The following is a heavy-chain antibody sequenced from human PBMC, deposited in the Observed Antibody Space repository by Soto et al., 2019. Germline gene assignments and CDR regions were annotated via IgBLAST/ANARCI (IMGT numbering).Heavy chain of an antibody. D-gene: IGHD4-4*01. CDR1: GFTVSSNY. CDR2: IYSGGST. Sequence: EVQLVESGGGLVQPGGSLRLSCAASGFTVSSNYMSWVRQAPGKGLEWVSVIYSGGSTYYADSVKGRFTISRDNSKNTLYLQVSSLRAEDTAVYYCARDTPTTVNGYYGMDVWGQGTTVTVS. CDR3: ARDTPTTVNGYYGMDV. V-gene: IGHV3-66*01. J-gene: IGHJ6*02.